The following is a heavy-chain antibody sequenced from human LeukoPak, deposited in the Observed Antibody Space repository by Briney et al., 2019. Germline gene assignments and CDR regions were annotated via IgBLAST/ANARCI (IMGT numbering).Heavy chain of an antibody. J-gene: IGHJ6*02. CDR2: IYYSGST. V-gene: IGHV4-31*03. CDR1: GGSISSGGYY. Sequence: SSQTLSLTCTVSGGSISSGGYYWSWIRQHPGKGLEWIGYIYYSGSTYYSPSLKSRVTISVDTSKNQFSLKLSSVTAADTAVYYCAREGLGYCTNGVCPYGGMDVWGQGTTVTVSS. D-gene: IGHD2-8*01. CDR3: AREGLGYCTNGVCPYGGMDV.